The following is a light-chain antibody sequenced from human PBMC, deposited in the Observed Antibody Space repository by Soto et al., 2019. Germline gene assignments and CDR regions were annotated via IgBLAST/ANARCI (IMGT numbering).Light chain of an antibody. CDR1: QSVSSTF. Sequence: EIVLTQSPGTLSLSPGEIATLSCSASQSVSSTFLAWYQQKPGQAPRLLIYAASSRATGIPDRFSGSGSGTDFTLTISRLEPEDFAVYYCQQYGSSLFSFGPGTKVDIK. CDR3: QQYGSSLFS. CDR2: AAS. J-gene: IGKJ3*01. V-gene: IGKV3-20*01.